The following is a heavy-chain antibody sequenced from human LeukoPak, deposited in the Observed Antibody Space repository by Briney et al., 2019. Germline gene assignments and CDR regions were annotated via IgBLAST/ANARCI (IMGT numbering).Heavy chain of an antibody. V-gene: IGHV3-23*01. CDR1: GFTFSSYA. D-gene: IGHD3-3*01. CDR2: ISGGGGPT. CDR3: AKAPVFYDFWSGYYSLDY. J-gene: IGHJ4*02. Sequence: GGSLRLSCAASGFTFSSYAMSWVRQAPGKGLEWVSVISGGGGPTYYADSVKGRFTISRDNSKNTLYLQMNSLRAEDTAVYYCAKAPVFYDFWSGYYSLDYWGQGTLVTVSS.